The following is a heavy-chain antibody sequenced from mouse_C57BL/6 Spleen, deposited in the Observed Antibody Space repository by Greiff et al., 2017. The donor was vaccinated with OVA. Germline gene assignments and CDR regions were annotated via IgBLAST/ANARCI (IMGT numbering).Heavy chain of an antibody. CDR3: ARSGAAQATLFAY. D-gene: IGHD3-2*02. CDR2: IDPSDSYT. Sequence: QVQLKQPGAELVMPGASVKLSCKASGYTFTSYWMHWVKQRPGQGLEWIGEIDPSDSYTNYNQKFKGKSTLTVDKSSSTAYMQLSSLTSEDSAVYYCARSGAAQATLFAYWGQGALVTVSA. J-gene: IGHJ3*01. CDR1: GYTFTSYW. V-gene: IGHV1-69*01.